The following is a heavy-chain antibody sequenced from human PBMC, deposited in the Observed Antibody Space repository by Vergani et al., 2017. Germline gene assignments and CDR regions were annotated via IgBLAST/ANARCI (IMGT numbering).Heavy chain of an antibody. V-gene: IGHV1-8*01. Sequence: QVQLVQSGAEVKKPGASVKVPCKLSGYTSTSYDTNWVRQAIGQGLEWMGWMNPNSGNTGYAQKFQGRVTMTRNTSISTAYMELSSLRSEDTAVYYCATDIAVAGPPDYYYYYGMDVWGQGTTVTVSS. CDR3: ATDIAVAGPPDYYYYYGMDV. CDR2: MNPNSGNT. J-gene: IGHJ6*02. D-gene: IGHD6-19*01. CDR1: GYTSTSYD.